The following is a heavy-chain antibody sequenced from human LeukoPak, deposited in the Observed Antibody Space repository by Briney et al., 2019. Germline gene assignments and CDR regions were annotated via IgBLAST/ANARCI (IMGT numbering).Heavy chain of an antibody. V-gene: IGHV3-30*04. CDR1: GFTFSSYA. CDR3: ASLIAAALSDY. Sequence: PGGSLRLSCAASGFTFSSYAMHWVRQAPGKGLEWVAVISYDGSNKYYADSVKGRFTISRDNSKNTLYLQMNSLRAEDTAVYYCASLIAAALSDYWGQGTLVTVSS. CDR2: ISYDGSNK. D-gene: IGHD6-13*01. J-gene: IGHJ4*02.